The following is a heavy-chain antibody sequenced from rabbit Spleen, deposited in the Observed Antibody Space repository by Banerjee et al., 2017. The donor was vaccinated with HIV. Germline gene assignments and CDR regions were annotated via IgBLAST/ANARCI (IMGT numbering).Heavy chain of an antibody. J-gene: IGHJ4*01. CDR2: IYAGSSGVT. CDR1: GFSFSSSYY. Sequence: QSLEESGGGLVQPEGSLTLTCTASGFSFSSSYYMCWVRQAPGKGLEWIACIYAGSSGVTYYANWAKGRFTISKTSSTTVTLQMTSLTAADTATYFCARRISADGYPMDLWGPGTLVTVS. V-gene: IGHV1S40*01. D-gene: IGHD3-1*01. CDR3: ARRISADGYPMDL.